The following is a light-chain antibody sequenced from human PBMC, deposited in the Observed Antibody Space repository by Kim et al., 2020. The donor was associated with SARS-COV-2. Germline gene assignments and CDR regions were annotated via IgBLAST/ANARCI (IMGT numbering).Light chain of an antibody. J-gene: IGLJ3*02. CDR2: DVS. Sequence: QSALTQPASVSGSPGQSITISCTRTSSDVGGYNYVSWYQQHPGKAPKLMIYDVSKRPSGVSNRFSGSKSGNTASLTISGLQAEDEADYYCSSYTSSSRVFGGGTQLTVL. CDR3: SSYTSSSRV. V-gene: IGLV2-14*01. CDR1: SSDVGGYNY.